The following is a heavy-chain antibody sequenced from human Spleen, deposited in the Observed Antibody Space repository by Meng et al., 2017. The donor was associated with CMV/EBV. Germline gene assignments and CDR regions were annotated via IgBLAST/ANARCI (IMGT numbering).Heavy chain of an antibody. CDR3: ARYFRGVRGVMIAKRYYHYGLDV. CDR2: MNPNSANT. D-gene: IGHD3-10*01. Sequence: INWVRQAHGQGLEWMGWMNPNSANTGYAQKFQGRVTMTRNTSISTAYMELSSLRSEDTAVYYCARYFRGVRGVMIAKRYYHYGLDVWGQGTTVTVSS. J-gene: IGHJ6*02. V-gene: IGHV1-8*01.